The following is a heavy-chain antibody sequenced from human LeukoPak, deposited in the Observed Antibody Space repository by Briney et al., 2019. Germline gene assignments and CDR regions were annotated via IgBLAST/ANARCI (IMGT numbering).Heavy chain of an antibody. CDR2: IGYGGADS. CDR1: GFTLSSYE. J-gene: IGHJ4*02. D-gene: IGHD3-9*01. Sequence: GGSLRLSCTVSGFTLSSYEMTWFRQAPGKGLEWVSSIGYGGADSHYADSVKGRFTISRDNAKNSLYLQMNSLRAEDTAVHYCARDTSYDILTGYRDLDYWGQGTLVTVSS. V-gene: IGHV3-21*01. CDR3: ARDTSYDILTGYRDLDY.